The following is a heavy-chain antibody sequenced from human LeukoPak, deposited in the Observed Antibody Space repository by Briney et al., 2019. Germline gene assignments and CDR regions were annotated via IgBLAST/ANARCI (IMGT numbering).Heavy chain of an antibody. D-gene: IGHD5-12*01. Sequence: PGGSLRLSCAAPGFTFSSYWMSWVRQAPGKGLEWVANIKQDGSEKYYVDSVKGRFTISRDNAKNSMYLQMNSLRAEDTAVYYCARDRSGYDFCRFDPWGQGTLVTVSS. J-gene: IGHJ5*02. CDR3: ARDRSGYDFCRFDP. CDR2: IKQDGSEK. V-gene: IGHV3-7*05. CDR1: GFTFSSYW.